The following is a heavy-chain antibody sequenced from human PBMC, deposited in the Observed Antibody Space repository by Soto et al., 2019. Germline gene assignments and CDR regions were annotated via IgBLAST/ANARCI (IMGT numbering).Heavy chain of an antibody. CDR2: IYWDDDK. J-gene: IGHJ5*02. Sequence: XGPTLMNHTQTRSLTCTFSLFSLINSGVGVGWILQPPGKALEWLALIYWDDDKRYSPSLKSRLTITKDTSKNQVVLTMTNMDPVDTATYYCANRRYYDGNNWFDPWGQGTLVTVSS. CDR3: ANRRYYDGNNWFDP. V-gene: IGHV2-5*02. D-gene: IGHD3-22*01. CDR1: LFSLINSGVG.